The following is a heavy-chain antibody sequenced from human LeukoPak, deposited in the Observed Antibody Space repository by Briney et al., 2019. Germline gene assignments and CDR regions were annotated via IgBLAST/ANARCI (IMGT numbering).Heavy chain of an antibody. CDR3: ARDGDSSGWYEVDY. CDR2: IKQDGSEK. Sequence: GGSLRLSCAASGFTFSSYAMSWVRQAPGKGLEWVANIKQDGSEKYYVDSVKGRFTISRDNAKNSLYLQMNSLRAEDTAVYYCARDGDSSGWYEVDYWGQGTLVTVSS. D-gene: IGHD6-19*01. V-gene: IGHV3-7*03. CDR1: GFTFSSYA. J-gene: IGHJ4*02.